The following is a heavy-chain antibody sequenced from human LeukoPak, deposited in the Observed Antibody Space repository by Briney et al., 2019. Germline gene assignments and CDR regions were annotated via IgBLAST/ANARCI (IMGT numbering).Heavy chain of an antibody. CDR3: ARGPAYCGGDCYQTLYYFDY. V-gene: IGHV4-39*01. D-gene: IGHD2-21*02. CDR1: GGSISSSSYY. J-gene: IGHJ4*02. Sequence: SETLSLTCTVSGGSISSSSYYWGWIRQPPGKGLEWIGSIYYSGSTYYNPSLKSRVTISVDTSKNQFSLKLSSVTAADTAVYYCARGPAYCGGDCYQTLYYFDYWGQGTLVTVSS. CDR2: IYYSGST.